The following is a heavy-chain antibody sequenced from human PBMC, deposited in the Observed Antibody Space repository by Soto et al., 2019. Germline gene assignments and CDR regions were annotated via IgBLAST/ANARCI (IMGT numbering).Heavy chain of an antibody. Sequence: ASVKVSCKASGYTFTSYYMHWVRQAPGQGLEWMGIINPSGGSTSYAQKFQGRVTMTRDTSTSTVYMELSSLRSEDTAVYYCARDHGRAAAGYYYGMDVWGQGXTVTVYS. D-gene: IGHD6-13*01. J-gene: IGHJ6*02. V-gene: IGHV1-46*01. CDR1: GYTFTSYY. CDR2: INPSGGST. CDR3: ARDHGRAAAGYYYGMDV.